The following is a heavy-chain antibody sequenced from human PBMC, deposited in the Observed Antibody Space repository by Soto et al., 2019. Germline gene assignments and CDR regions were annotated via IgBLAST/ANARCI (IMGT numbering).Heavy chain of an antibody. Sequence: QVQLVESGGGVVQPGRSLRLSCAASGFTFAAYTMHWVRQPPGKGLEWVAVVSYAGNNERYTDPVRGRFTVSRDNSKSTLYLQMNSLKSEDTAVYYCARDGYSGRSDGFDIWGQGTMVTVSS. CDR2: VSYAGNNE. J-gene: IGHJ3*02. CDR3: ARDGYSGRSDGFDI. CDR1: GFTFAAYT. D-gene: IGHD1-26*01. V-gene: IGHV3-30-3*01.